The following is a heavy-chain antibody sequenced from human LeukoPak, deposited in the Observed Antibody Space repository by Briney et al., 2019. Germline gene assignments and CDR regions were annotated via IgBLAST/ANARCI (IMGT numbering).Heavy chain of an antibody. CDR1: SGSLFRYH. CDR2: VFCSGDT. V-gene: IGHV4-59*08. Sequence: SETLSLTCTVSSGSLFRYHSSWIRQPPGRGLEWIGYVFCSGDTKYNPSLESRVALSVDSLENQFSLRLTPIETGGKACSYCARGYSGYGIHFDYWGPGTLVAVSS. J-gene: IGHJ4*02. CDR3: ARGYSGYGIHFDY. D-gene: IGHD5-12*01.